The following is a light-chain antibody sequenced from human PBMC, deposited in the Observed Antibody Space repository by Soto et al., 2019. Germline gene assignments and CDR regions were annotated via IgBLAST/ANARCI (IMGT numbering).Light chain of an antibody. CDR1: QSVSSSN. J-gene: IGKJ2*01. V-gene: IGKV3-15*01. Sequence: EIILTQSPDTLSLSPGERATLSCRASQSVSSSNLGWYHQKPGQAPRLLISDASTRATGIPARFSGSGSGTEFTLTISSLQSEDFALYYCHQYNSWPPGTFGQGTKVDIK. CDR3: HQYNSWPPGT. CDR2: DAS.